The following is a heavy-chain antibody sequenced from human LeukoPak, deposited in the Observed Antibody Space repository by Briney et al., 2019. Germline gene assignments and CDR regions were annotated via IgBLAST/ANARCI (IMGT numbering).Heavy chain of an antibody. V-gene: IGHV4-59*01. CDR1: GGSISSYY. CDR2: IHYSGST. J-gene: IGHJ4*02. CDR3: ARRRRDGYSPSDY. Sequence: PSETLSLTCTVSGGSISSYYWSWIRQPPGKGLEWIAYIHYSGSTNYNPSLKSRVTISVDTSKNQFSLKLSSVTAADTAVYYCARRRRDGYSPSDYWGQGTLVTVSS. D-gene: IGHD5-24*01.